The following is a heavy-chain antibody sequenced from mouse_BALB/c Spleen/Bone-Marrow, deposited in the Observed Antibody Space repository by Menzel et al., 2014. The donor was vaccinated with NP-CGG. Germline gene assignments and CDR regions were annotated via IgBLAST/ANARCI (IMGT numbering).Heavy chain of an antibody. V-gene: IGHV2-9*02. J-gene: IGHJ4*01. CDR2: IWAGGST. CDR1: GFSLTNYG. Sequence: QVQLKDSGPGLVAPSQSLSITCTVSGFSLTNYGVYWVRQPPGKGLEWLGVIWAGGSTNYNSALMSRLSISKDNSKSQVFLKMNSLQTDDAAMYYCARPTPRYYAMDYGGQGTSVTVSS. D-gene: IGHD6-1*01. CDR3: ARPTPRYYAMDY.